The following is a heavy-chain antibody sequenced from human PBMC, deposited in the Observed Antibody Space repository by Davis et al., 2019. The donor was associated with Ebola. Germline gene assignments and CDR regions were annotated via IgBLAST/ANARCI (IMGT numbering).Heavy chain of an antibody. CDR2: ISYDGSNK. D-gene: IGHD3-3*01. CDR3: AKDGDYDFWSGYSTPFDY. J-gene: IGHJ4*02. CDR1: GFTFSSYA. V-gene: IGHV3-30-3*01. Sequence: GESLKISCAASGFTFSSYAMHWVRQAPGKGLEWVAVISYDGSNKYYADSVKGRFTISRDNSKNTLYLQMNSLRAEDTAVYYCAKDGDYDFWSGYSTPFDYWGQGTLVTVSS.